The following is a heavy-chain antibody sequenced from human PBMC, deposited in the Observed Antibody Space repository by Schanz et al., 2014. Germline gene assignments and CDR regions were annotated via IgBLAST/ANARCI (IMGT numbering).Heavy chain of an antibody. CDR1: GFTISSYS. J-gene: IGHJ4*02. CDR2: ISSSGSYI. Sequence: EVQLVESGGGLVKRGGSLRLSCAASGFTISSYSMNWVRQAPGKGLEWVSSISSSGSYIHYADSVKGRFTISRDNAKNTLYLQMNSLRAEDTAVYYCARDSRPNYDFLTAYYSIDYWGQGTLVTVSS. V-gene: IGHV3-21*01. D-gene: IGHD3-9*01. CDR3: ARDSRPNYDFLTAYYSIDY.